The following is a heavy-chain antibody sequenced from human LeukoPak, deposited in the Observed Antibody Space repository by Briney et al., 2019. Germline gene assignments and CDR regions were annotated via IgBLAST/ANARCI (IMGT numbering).Heavy chain of an antibody. CDR1: GFTFSSYG. CDR2: IWYDGSNK. J-gene: IGHJ4*02. CDR3: ARDRYYGSGSYADY. V-gene: IGHV3-33*01. D-gene: IGHD3-10*01. Sequence: PGGSLRLSCAASGFTFSSYGMHWVRQAPGKGLEWVAVIWYDGSNKYYADSVKGRFTISRDNSKNTLYLQMNSLRAEDTAVYYCARDRYYGSGSYADYWGQGTLVTVSS.